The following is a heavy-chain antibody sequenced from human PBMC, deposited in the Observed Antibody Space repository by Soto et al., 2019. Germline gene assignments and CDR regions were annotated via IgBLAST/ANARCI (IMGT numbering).Heavy chain of an antibody. CDR1: GFTFSSYG. V-gene: IGHV3-30*18. J-gene: IGHJ4*02. CDR2: ISYDGSNR. Sequence: QVQLVESGGGVVQPGRSLRLSCVASGFTFSSYGMHWVRQAPGKGLEWVAVISYDGSNRYYADSVKGRFTISRDNSKNKLYLQMNSLRAEDTAVYYCAKGGPEQDYDYSGSTFDHWGQGTLVPVSS. D-gene: IGHD4-4*01. CDR3: AKGGPEQDYDYSGSTFDH.